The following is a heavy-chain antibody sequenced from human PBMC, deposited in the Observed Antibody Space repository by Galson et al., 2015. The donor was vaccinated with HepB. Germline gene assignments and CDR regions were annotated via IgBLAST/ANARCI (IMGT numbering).Heavy chain of an antibody. V-gene: IGHV4-39*01. CDR3: ARQPPADYDYVWGSSPLGAFDI. J-gene: IGHJ3*02. CDR2: IYYSGSA. Sequence: TLSLTCTVSGGSISSSSYYWGWIRQPPGKGLEWIGSIYYSGSAYYNPSLKSRVTISVDTSKNQFSLKLSSVTAADTAVYYCARQPPADYDYVWGSSPLGAFDIWGQGTMVTVSS. CDR1: GGSISSSSYY. D-gene: IGHD3-16*01.